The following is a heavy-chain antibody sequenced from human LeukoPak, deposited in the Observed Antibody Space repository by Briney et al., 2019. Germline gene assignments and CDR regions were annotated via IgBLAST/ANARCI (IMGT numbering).Heavy chain of an antibody. CDR1: GFTFSSYA. Sequence: GGSLRLSCAASGFTFSSYAMHWARQAPGKGLEWVAAISFDGSDHYYADSVKGRFTMSRDNSKNTVCLQMNSLRAEDTAVYYCAKDYEDTAGAGLDSWGQGSLVTVSS. CDR2: ISFDGSDH. D-gene: IGHD5-18*01. J-gene: IGHJ4*02. CDR3: AKDYEDTAGAGLDS. V-gene: IGHV3-30*04.